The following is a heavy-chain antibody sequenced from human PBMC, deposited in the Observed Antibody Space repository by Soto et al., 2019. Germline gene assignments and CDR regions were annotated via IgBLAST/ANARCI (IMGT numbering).Heavy chain of an antibody. CDR2: IKSKTDGGTT. V-gene: IGHV3-15*01. CDR3: TTGPGAGDAFDI. Sequence: GGSLRLSCAASGFTFSNAWMSWVRQAPGKGLEWVGRIKSKTDGGTTDYATPVKGRFTISRDDSKNTLYLQMNSLKTEDTAVYYCTTGPGAGDAFDIWGQGTMVTVSS. D-gene: IGHD1-26*01. J-gene: IGHJ3*02. CDR1: GFTFSNAW.